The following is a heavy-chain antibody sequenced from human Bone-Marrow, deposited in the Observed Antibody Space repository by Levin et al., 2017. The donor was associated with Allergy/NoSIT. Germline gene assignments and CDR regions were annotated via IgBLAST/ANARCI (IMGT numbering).Heavy chain of an antibody. CDR3: TTDFCGGASCAHLGC. CDR2: IKSKTDGGTT. V-gene: IGHV3-15*01. D-gene: IGHD2-15*01. J-gene: IGHJ1*01. Sequence: TGGSLRLSCAASGFTFSNSWMSWVRQAPGKGLEWLGRIKSKTDGGTTDYAAPVKGRFTVSRDDSQNTLYLQMNSLETGDSAVYYCTTDFCGGASCAHLGCGGQGTLLTVSS. CDR1: GFTFSNSW.